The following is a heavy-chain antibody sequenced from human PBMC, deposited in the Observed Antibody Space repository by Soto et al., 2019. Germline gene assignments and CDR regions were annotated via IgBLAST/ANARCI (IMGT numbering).Heavy chain of an antibody. D-gene: IGHD3-22*01. CDR2: IYYSGST. Sequence: QVQLQESGPGLVKPSETLSLTCTVSGGSISSYYWSWIRQPPGQGLEWIGYIYYSGSTNYNPSHMSRVTISVYTSKRQFSLKLSSVTAADTAVYYCARHLWLYYYDSSGYYLRDAFDIVGQGTMVTVSS. CDR1: GGSISSYY. J-gene: IGHJ3*02. V-gene: IGHV4-59*08. CDR3: ARHLWLYYYDSSGYYLRDAFDI.